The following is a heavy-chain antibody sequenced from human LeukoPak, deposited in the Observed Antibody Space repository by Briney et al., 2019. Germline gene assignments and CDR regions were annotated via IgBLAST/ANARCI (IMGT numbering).Heavy chain of an antibody. CDR2: IKQDGSEK. Sequence: GGSLRLSCAASGFTFSSYWMSWVRQAPGKGLEWVANIKQDGSEKYYVDSVKGRFTISRDNAKNSLYLQMNSLRAEDTAIYYCARGAPVFEIEQLVPVDVWGKGTTVTVSS. V-gene: IGHV3-7*01. J-gene: IGHJ6*04. CDR1: GFTFSSYW. D-gene: IGHD6-6*01. CDR3: ARGAPVFEIEQLVPVDV.